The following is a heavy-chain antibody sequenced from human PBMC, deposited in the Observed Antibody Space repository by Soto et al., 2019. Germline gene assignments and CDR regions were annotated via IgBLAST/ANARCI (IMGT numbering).Heavy chain of an antibody. CDR3: ARERTAGYMDV. V-gene: IGHV3-66*01. Sequence: EVQLVESGGGLVQPGGSLRLSCVGSGLTVTGVDMTWVRLAPGKGLEPISSIYTGETTFYVDYVKGRFTISSDDSRNTLYLQMNSLRAEDTAVYYCARERTAGYMDVWGKGTTVTVSS. J-gene: IGHJ6*03. CDR1: GLTVTGVD. CDR2: IYTGETT. D-gene: IGHD2-21*02.